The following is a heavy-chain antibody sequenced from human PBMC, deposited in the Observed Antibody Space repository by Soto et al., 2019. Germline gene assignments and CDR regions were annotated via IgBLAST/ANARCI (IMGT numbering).Heavy chain of an antibody. Sequence: GGSLRLSCAASGFTFSSYAMHWVRQAPGKGLEWVAVISYDGSNKYYADSVKGRFTISRDNSKNTLYLEMNSLRAEDTAVYYCARESEDLTSNFDYWGQGTLVTVSS. CDR3: ARESEDLTSNFDY. J-gene: IGHJ4*02. CDR1: GFTFSSYA. V-gene: IGHV3-30-3*01. CDR2: ISYDGSNK.